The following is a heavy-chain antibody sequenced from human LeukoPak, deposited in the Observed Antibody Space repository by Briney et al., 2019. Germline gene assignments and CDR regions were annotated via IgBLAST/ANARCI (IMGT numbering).Heavy chain of an antibody. CDR2: IYSSGTT. CDR1: GGSISSGSYY. CDR3: ARGYSGRYYWPSYFDY. V-gene: IGHV4-61*02. D-gene: IGHD1-26*01. J-gene: IGHJ4*02. Sequence: SQTLSLTCIVSGGSISSGSYYWSWIRQPAGKGLEWIGRIYSSGTTNYNPSLKSRVTISVDTSKNQFSLKLSSVTAADTAVYYCARGYSGRYYWPSYFDYWGQGTLVTVSS.